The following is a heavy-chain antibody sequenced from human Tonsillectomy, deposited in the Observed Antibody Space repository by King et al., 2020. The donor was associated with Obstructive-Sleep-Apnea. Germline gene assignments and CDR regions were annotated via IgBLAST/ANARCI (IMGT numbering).Heavy chain of an antibody. Sequence: VQLVESGGGLVQPGRSLRLSCTASGFTFGDYSVSWMRQAPGKGRVWVGFLRSKTYRGTKDYAQYVDGRFTISRGDSKSIVYLQMNSLGIEDTAVYYSTRVRAGVGDYWGQGTLVIVSS. V-gene: IGHV3-49*03. D-gene: IGHD3-3*01. J-gene: IGHJ4*02. CDR2: LRSKTYRGTK. CDR3: TRVRAGVGDY. CDR1: GFTFGDYS.